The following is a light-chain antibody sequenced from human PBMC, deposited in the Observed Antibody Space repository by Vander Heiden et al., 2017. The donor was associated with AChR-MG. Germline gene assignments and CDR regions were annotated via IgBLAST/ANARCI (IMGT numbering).Light chain of an antibody. CDR1: QSVSSN. J-gene: IGKJ1*01. CDR3: QQYNNWPPWT. CDR2: GAS. Sequence: EIVMTQSQATLSVSPGERATLSCRASQSVSSNLAWYQQKPGQAPRLLIYGASTRPTGIPARFSGSGSGTEFTLTISSLQSEDFAVYYCQQYNNWPPWTFGQGTKVEIK. V-gene: IGKV3-15*01.